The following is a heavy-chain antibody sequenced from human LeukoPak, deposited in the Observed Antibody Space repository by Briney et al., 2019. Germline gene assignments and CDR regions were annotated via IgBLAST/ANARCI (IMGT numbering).Heavy chain of an antibody. Sequence: ASVKVSCKASGYTFTSYYMHWVRQAPGQGLEWMGIINPSGGSTSYAQKFQGRVTMTRDMSTSTVYMELSSLRSEDTAVYYCATRGGYSYGRGYYYYYYMDVWGKGTTVTVSS. CDR2: INPSGGST. J-gene: IGHJ6*03. D-gene: IGHD5-18*01. CDR3: ATRGGYSYGRGYYYYYYMDV. CDR1: GYTFTSYY. V-gene: IGHV1-46*01.